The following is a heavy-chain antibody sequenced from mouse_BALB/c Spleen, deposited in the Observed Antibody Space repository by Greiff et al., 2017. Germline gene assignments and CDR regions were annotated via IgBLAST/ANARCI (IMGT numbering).Heavy chain of an antibody. J-gene: IGHJ4*01. Sequence: EVQLVDSGGGLVQPGGSRKLSCAASGFTFSSFGMHWVRQAPEKGLEWVAYISSGSSTIYYADTVKGRFTISRDNPKNTLFLQMTSLRSEDTAMYYCARGDAMDYWGQGTSVTVSS. CDR3: ARGDAMDY. CDR2: ISSGSSTI. V-gene: IGHV5-17*02. CDR1: GFTFSSFG.